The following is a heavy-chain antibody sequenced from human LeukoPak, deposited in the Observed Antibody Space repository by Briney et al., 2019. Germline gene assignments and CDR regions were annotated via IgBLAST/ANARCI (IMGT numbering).Heavy chain of an antibody. J-gene: IGHJ4*02. Sequence: GGSLRPSCPLSGLTSSSNWMSWVRQAAGGGMGWVANIKKEGSEKYYVDSVKGRFTISRDNAKTSLYLQMNSLRAEDTAVYYCARDLSGVTGYTYGRGIDYWGQGTLVTVSS. CDR3: ARDLSGVTGYTYGRGIDY. V-gene: IGHV3-7*01. D-gene: IGHD5-18*01. CDR2: IKKEGSEK. CDR1: GLTSSSNW.